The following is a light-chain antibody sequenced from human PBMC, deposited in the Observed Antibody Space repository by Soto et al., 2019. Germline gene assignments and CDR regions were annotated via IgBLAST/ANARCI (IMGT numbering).Light chain of an antibody. J-gene: IGKJ4*01. CDR3: QQRTNWSSVT. CDR2: DAS. V-gene: IGKV3D-20*02. Sequence: EIVLTHSPGTLSLSPGERATLSCRASQSVSSSYLAWYQQKPGQAPRLLIYDASNRATGIPARFSGSGSGTDFTLTISSLEPEDFAVYYCQQRTNWSSVTFGGGTKVDIK. CDR1: QSVSSSY.